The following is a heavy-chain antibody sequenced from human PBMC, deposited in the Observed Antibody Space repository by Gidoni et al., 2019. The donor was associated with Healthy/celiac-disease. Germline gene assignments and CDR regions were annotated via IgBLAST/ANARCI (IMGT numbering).Heavy chain of an antibody. D-gene: IGHD2-8*01. CDR1: GFTFSSYS. CDR2: ISSSSSYI. V-gene: IGHV3-21*01. CDR3: ARARALKYYFDY. J-gene: IGHJ4*02. Sequence: EVPLVESGGGLVKPGGSLRLSCAASGFTFSSYSMNWVRQAPGKGLEWVSSISSSSSYIYYADSVKGRFTISRDNAKNSLYLQMNSLRAEDTAVYYCARARALKYYFDYWGQGTLVTVSS.